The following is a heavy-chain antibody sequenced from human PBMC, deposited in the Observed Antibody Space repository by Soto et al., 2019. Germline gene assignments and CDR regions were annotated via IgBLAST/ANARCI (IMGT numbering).Heavy chain of an antibody. CDR2: ISYDGSNK. D-gene: IGHD6-19*01. J-gene: IGHJ6*02. V-gene: IGHV3-30*18. CDR1: GFTFSSYG. Sequence: QVQLVESGGGVVQPGRSLRLSCAAYGFTFSSYGMHWIRQAPGKGLEWVAVISYDGSNKYYADSVKGRFTISRDNSKNTLYLQMNSLRAEDTAVYYCAKDDSSGWGGGLHGMDVWGQGTTVTVSS. CDR3: AKDDSSGWGGGLHGMDV.